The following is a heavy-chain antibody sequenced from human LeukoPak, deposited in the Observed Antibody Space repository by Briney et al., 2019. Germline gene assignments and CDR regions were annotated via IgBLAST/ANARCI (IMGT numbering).Heavy chain of an antibody. Sequence: GGSLRLSCAASGFTFSNYWMSWVRQAPGKGLEWVANIKQDGSEKYYVDSVKGRFTISRDNAKNSLLLQMNTLRAEDTAVYYCARRRGHDAFDIWGQGTMVTVSS. D-gene: IGHD3-10*01. J-gene: IGHJ3*02. CDR3: ARRRGHDAFDI. CDR1: GFTFSNYW. V-gene: IGHV3-7*01. CDR2: IKQDGSEK.